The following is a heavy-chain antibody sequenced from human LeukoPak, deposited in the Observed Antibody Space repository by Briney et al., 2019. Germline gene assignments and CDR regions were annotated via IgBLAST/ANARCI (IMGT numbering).Heavy chain of an antibody. V-gene: IGHV3-30*18. D-gene: IGHD6-19*01. Sequence: GGSLRLSCAASGFTFSSYGMHWVRQAPGKGLEWMAVISYDGSNKYYADSVKGRFTISRDNSKNTLYLQMNSLRAEDTAVYYCAKGRYTSGGFDYWGQGTLVTVSS. CDR3: AKGRYTSGGFDY. J-gene: IGHJ4*02. CDR1: GFTFSSYG. CDR2: ISYDGSNK.